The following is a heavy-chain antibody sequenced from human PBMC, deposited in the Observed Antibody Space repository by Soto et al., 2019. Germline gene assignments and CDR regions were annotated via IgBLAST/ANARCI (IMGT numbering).Heavy chain of an antibody. V-gene: IGHV4-39*01. Sequence: LSLTCNVSGVSISDTSYYWGWIRQPPGKGLEWIGTIYFSGTTFYNPSLKSRLTISVDTSKNQFSLRLSSVTAADTAVYYCARHGSHWGQGTLVTVSS. J-gene: IGHJ1*01. CDR2: IYFSGTT. CDR3: ARHGSH. CDR1: GVSISDTSYY.